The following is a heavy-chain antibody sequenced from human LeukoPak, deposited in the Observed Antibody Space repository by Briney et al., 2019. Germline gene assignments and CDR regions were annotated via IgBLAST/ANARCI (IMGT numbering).Heavy chain of an antibody. Sequence: GGSLRLSCATSGFTFDTYTMNWVRQAPGKGLEWVSSINSRSTYIYYADSVKGRFTISRDNSKNTLYLQMNSLRAEDTAVYYCAKDLRWYKEDAFDIWGQGTMVTVSS. CDR1: GFTFDTYT. D-gene: IGHD6-13*01. CDR3: AKDLRWYKEDAFDI. J-gene: IGHJ3*02. CDR2: INSRSTYI. V-gene: IGHV3-21*01.